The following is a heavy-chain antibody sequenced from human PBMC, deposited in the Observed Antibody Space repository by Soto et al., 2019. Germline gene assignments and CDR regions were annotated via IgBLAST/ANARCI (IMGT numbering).Heavy chain of an antibody. Sequence: GGSLRLSCAAAGFTFSSYAMSWVRQDPGKGLEWVSAISGSGGSTYYADSVKGRFTISRDNSKNTLYLQMNSLRAEDTAVYYCAKDLGYGPGVGYYYGMDVWGQGTTVTVSS. J-gene: IGHJ6*02. CDR1: GFTFSSYA. CDR2: ISGSGGST. CDR3: AKDLGYGPGVGYYYGMDV. D-gene: IGHD5-18*01. V-gene: IGHV3-23*01.